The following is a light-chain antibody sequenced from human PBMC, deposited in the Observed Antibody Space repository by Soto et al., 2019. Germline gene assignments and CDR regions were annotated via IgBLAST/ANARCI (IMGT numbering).Light chain of an antibody. CDR2: DVS. V-gene: IGLV2-14*01. CDR1: SSDVGGYNY. Sequence: QSVLTQPASVSESPGQSITISCTGTSSDVGGYNYVSWYQQHPGKAPKLMIYDVSNRPSGVSNRFSGSKSGNTASLTISGLQAEDEADYYCSSYTSSSTLVFGGGTKLPS. J-gene: IGLJ2*01. CDR3: SSYTSSSTLV.